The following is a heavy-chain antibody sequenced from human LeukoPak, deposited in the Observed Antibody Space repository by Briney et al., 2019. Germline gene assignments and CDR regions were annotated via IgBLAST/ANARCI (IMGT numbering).Heavy chain of an antibody. CDR2: ISGSGGGT. CDR1: GFTFSSYA. CDR3: AREYVASFEDLGAFDI. J-gene: IGHJ3*02. Sequence: GGSLRLSCAASGFTFSSYAMSWVRQAPGKGLEWVSAISGSGGGTYYADSVKGQFTISRDNSKNTLYLQMNSLRADDTAVYYCAREYVASFEDLGAFDIWGQGTMVTVSS. V-gene: IGHV3-23*01. D-gene: IGHD3-16*01.